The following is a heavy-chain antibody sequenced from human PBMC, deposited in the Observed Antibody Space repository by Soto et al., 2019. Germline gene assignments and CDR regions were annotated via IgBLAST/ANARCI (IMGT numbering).Heavy chain of an antibody. CDR3: ARRLGKANYGMDV. D-gene: IGHD1-26*01. Sequence: SSVKVSCKASGGTFSRNAISWVRQAPGQGLEWMGGIIPFFHAPNYRPSFQGHVTISIDKSNTTAYLQWSTLKASDTAVYFCARRLGKANYGMDVWGQGTTVTVSS. CDR1: GGTFSRNA. J-gene: IGHJ6*02. V-gene: IGHV1-69*05. CDR2: IIPFFHAP.